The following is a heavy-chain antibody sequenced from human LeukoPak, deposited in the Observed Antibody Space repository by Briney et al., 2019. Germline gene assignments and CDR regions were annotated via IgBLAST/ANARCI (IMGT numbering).Heavy chain of an antibody. CDR1: GGSISSVDYY. V-gene: IGHV4-31*03. CDR2: INYRGSA. J-gene: IGHJ3*02. CDR3: ARDTVPGDSFDI. Sequence: SQTLSLVCTVSGGSISSVDYYWSWISQYPGKGLEWIGYINYRGSAYYNPSLKSRVTISVDTSKNQFSLKLTSVTAADTAVYYCARDTVPGDSFDIWGQGTMVTVSS.